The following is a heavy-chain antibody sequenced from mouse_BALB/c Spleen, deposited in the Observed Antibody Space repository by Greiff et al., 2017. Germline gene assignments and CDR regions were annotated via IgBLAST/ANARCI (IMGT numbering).Heavy chain of an antibody. CDR2: ISSGSSTI. J-gene: IGHJ2*01. Sequence: EVKLMESGGGLVQPGGSRKLSCAASGFTFSSFGMHWVRQAPEKGLEWVAYISSGSSTIYYADTVKGRFTISRDNPKNTLFLQMTSLRSEDTAMYYCARSRVRHYYFDCWGQGTTLTVSS. CDR3: ARSRVRHYYFDC. D-gene: IGHD2-14*01. V-gene: IGHV5-17*02. CDR1: GFTFSSFG.